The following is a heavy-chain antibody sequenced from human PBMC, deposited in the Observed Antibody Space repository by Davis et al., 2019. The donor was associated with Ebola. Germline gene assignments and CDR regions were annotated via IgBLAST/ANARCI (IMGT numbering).Heavy chain of an antibody. D-gene: IGHD1-26*01. CDR1: GFTFSSYG. CDR2: IWYDGSNK. J-gene: IGHJ5*02. Sequence: GESLKISCSASGFTFSSYGMHWVRQAPGKGLEWVAVIWYDGSNKYYADSVKGRFTISRDDSKNSLYLQMNSLRVEDTAIYYCAREADSGSYSGWCWFDPWGQGTLVTVSS. V-gene: IGHV3-33*08. CDR3: AREADSGSYSGWCWFDP.